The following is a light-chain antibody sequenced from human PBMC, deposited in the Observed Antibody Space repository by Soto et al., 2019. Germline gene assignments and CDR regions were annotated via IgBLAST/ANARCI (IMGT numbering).Light chain of an antibody. Sequence: EIVLTQSPGTLSLSPGERATLSCRASQSVSSSHSCYLAWYQQKPGQAPRLLIYDASSRATGIPDRFGGSGSGTDFTLTSSRLEPEDFAVYYCHHYVSSPIFTFGPGTKVDIK. V-gene: IGKV3-20*01. CDR3: HHYVSSPIFT. J-gene: IGKJ3*01. CDR1: QSVSSSHSCY. CDR2: DAS.